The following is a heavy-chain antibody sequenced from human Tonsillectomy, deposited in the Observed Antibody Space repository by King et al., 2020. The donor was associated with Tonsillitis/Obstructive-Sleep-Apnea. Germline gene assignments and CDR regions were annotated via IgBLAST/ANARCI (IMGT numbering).Heavy chain of an antibody. CDR1: GFTVSSNY. J-gene: IGHJ4*02. CDR3: ARAPGYDFWSGYPFDY. D-gene: IGHD3-3*01. Sequence: VQLVESGGGLIQPGGSLRLSCAASGFTVSSNYMSWVCQAPGKGLEWVSVIYSGGSTYYADTVKGRFTISRDNSKHKLYLQMNSLRAEDTAVYYCARAPGYDFWSGYPFDYWGQGTLVTVSS. CDR2: IYSGGST. V-gene: IGHV3-53*01.